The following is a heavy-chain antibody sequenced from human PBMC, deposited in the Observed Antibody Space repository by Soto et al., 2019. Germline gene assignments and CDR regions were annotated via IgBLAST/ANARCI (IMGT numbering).Heavy chain of an antibody. D-gene: IGHD3-10*01. CDR3: ARKSTAWGVPFDY. V-gene: IGHV3-64*02. CDR2: ININGGST. CDR1: GFTLSSYA. J-gene: IGHJ4*02. Sequence: GGSLRLSCAASGFTLSSYAMHWVRQAPGKGLEYVSAININGGSTYYADSVKGRFIISRDNSKNTLYLQMGSLRAEDMAVYYCARKSTAWGVPFDYWGQGTLVTAPQ.